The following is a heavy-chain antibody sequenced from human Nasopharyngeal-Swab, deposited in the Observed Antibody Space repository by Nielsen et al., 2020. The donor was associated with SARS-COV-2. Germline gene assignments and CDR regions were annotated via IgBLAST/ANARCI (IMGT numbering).Heavy chain of an antibody. CDR1: GITISSNG. V-gene: IGHV3-48*02. J-gene: IGHJ4*02. CDR2: ISSSSSTS. D-gene: IGHD1-26*01. Sequence: GESLKISCAASGITISSNGMNWVRQAPGEGLEWVAYISSSSSTSYYADSVKGRFTISRDNPKNSLYLQMNSLRDEDTAVYYCARDVGIVGATLDNWGRGTLVTVSS. CDR3: ARDVGIVGATLDN.